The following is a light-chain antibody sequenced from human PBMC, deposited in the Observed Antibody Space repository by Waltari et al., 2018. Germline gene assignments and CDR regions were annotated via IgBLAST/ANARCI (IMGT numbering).Light chain of an antibody. Sequence: EIVMTQTPLSLSVTPGEPASISCRSSQSLLHSNGKTYLYWYVQKPGQSPLLLIYRVSSRMSGVPDRFSGSGSDTDFILKISRVEAEDVGVYSCMQALQNPPTFGPGTKLDI. V-gene: IGKV2-29*02. J-gene: IGKJ3*01. CDR3: MQALQNPPT. CDR1: QSLLHSNGKTY. CDR2: RVS.